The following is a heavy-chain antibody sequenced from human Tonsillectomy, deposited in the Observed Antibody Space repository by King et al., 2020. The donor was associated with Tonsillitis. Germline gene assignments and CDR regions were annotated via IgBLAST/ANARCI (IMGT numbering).Heavy chain of an antibody. D-gene: IGHD5-18*01. V-gene: IGHV1-24*01. CDR2: FEPEDGEK. Sequence: HVQLVQSGAEVRKPGASVKVSCKVSGYTLTKLSMHWVRQAPGKGLEWMGGFEPEDGEKIYAQKFQGRVTMTEDTSTDTGYMELSSLRPEDTAVYYCATDRPWPIQSDYGMDVWGQGTTVTVSS. J-gene: IGHJ6*02. CDR3: ATDRPWPIQSDYGMDV. CDR1: GYTLTKLS.